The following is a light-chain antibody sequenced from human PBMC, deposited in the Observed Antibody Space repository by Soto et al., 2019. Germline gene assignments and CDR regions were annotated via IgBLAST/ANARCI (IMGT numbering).Light chain of an antibody. CDR2: GAS. CDR3: QQYHNWPPQYT. J-gene: IGKJ2*01. V-gene: IGKV3-15*01. Sequence: EIVMTQSPATLSVSPGDRATVSCRASQTINSNLACYQQKPGQAPRLLIHGASTRATAVPARFSGSGSGTEFTLTISSLQSEDFAVYYCQQYHNWPPQYTFGQGTKLQI. CDR1: QTINSN.